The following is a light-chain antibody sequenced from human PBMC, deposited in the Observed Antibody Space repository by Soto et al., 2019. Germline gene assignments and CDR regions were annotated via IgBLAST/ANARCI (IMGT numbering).Light chain of an antibody. Sequence: DIQMTQAPSSPSASVGDRVTITCRASQPIDTSLNWYQQKPGNAPRLLIYAASSLQSGVPLRFSGSGSGTDFTLTISRLQPEDFATYYCQQSYSSPFTFGPGTKVDIK. CDR2: AAS. CDR3: QQSYSSPFT. J-gene: IGKJ3*01. CDR1: QPIDTS. V-gene: IGKV1-39*01.